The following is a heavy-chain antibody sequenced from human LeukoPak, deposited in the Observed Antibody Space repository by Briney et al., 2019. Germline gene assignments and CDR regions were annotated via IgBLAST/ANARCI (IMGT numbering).Heavy chain of an antibody. V-gene: IGHV4-59*01. CDR3: ARYKDCSSTSCQYYFDY. CDR2: IYYGGST. J-gene: IGHJ4*02. D-gene: IGHD2-2*01. CDR1: GGSISSYY. Sequence: SETLSLTCTVSGGSISSYYWSWIRQPPGKGLEWIGYIYYGGSTNYNPSLKSRVTISVDTSKNQFSLKLSSVTAADTAVYYCARYKDCSSTSCQYYFDYWGQGTLVTVSS.